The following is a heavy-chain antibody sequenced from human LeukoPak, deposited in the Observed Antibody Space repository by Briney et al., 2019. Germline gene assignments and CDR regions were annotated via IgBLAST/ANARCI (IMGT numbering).Heavy chain of an antibody. V-gene: IGHV1-18*01. CDR3: ARDWTYCSSTSCYSGFDP. D-gene: IGHD2-2*01. Sequence: ASVKVSCKASGYTFTSYGISWVRQAPGQGLEWMGWISAYNGNTNYAQKLQGRVTMTTDTSTSTAYMELWSLRSDDTAVYYCARDWTYCSSTSCYSGFDPWGQGTLVTVSS. CDR1: GYTFTSYG. CDR2: ISAYNGNT. J-gene: IGHJ5*02.